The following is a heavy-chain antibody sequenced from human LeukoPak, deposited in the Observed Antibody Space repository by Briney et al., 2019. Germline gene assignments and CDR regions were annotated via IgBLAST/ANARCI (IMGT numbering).Heavy chain of an antibody. CDR3: ARDRIVGGPKSIFDY. CDR2: IKQDGSEK. V-gene: IGHV3-7*01. D-gene: IGHD1-26*01. Sequence: GGSLRLSCAASGFSFNSYWMSWVRQAPGKGLERVASIKQDGSEKYYVDSVKGRFTISRDNAKNSLYLQMNSLRAEDTGVYYCARDRIVGGPKSIFDYWGQGTLVIVSS. CDR1: GFSFNSYW. J-gene: IGHJ4*02.